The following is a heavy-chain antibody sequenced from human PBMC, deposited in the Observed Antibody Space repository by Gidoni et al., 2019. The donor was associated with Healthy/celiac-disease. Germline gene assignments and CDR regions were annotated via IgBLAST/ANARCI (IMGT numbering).Heavy chain of an antibody. Sequence: EVQLVESGGGLVQPGGSLRLSCAASGFTFSDHYMDWVRQAPGKGLEWVGRTRKKANSYTTEYAASVKGRFTISRDDSKNSLYLQMNSLKTEDTAVYYCARGQDCSSTSCYPSDAFDIWGQGTMVTVSS. J-gene: IGHJ3*02. CDR3: ARGQDCSSTSCYPSDAFDI. D-gene: IGHD2-2*01. CDR2: TRKKANSYTT. V-gene: IGHV3-72*01. CDR1: GFTFSDHY.